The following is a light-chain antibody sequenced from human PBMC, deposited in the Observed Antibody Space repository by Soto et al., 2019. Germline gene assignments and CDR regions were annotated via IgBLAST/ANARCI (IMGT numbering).Light chain of an antibody. CDR3: QQYNNWRLT. J-gene: IGKJ4*01. CDR2: GAS. V-gene: IGKV3-15*01. Sequence: EIVMTQSPATLSVSPGERSTLSCRASQSVTSYLAWYQQKPGQAPRLLIYGASTRATGIPARFSGSGSGTEFTLTISSLQSEDFAVYYCQQYNNWRLTFGGGTKVDIK. CDR1: QSVTSY.